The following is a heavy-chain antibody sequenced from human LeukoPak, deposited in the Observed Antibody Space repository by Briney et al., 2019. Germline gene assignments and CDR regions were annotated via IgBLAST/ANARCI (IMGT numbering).Heavy chain of an antibody. Sequence: PSETLSLTCAVYGGSFSGYYWSWIRQPPGKGLEWIGEINHSGSTNYNPSLKSRVTISVDTSKNQFSLRLSSVTAADTAVYHCARLDSSSWSFDYWGQGTQVTVSS. V-gene: IGHV4-34*01. D-gene: IGHD6-13*01. CDR3: ARLDSSSWSFDY. CDR1: GGSFSGYY. CDR2: INHSGST. J-gene: IGHJ4*02.